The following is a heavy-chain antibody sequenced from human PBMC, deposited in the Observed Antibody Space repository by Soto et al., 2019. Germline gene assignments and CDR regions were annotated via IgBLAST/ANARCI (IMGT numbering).Heavy chain of an antibody. CDR2: ISGSGANT. CDR3: AKGRRYYGSRSPPFDFFDY. V-gene: IGHV3-23*01. J-gene: IGHJ4*02. Sequence: EVQLLQSGGGLLRPGGSLRLSCAASGFTFGSYALSWVRQAPGKGLEWVSLISGSGANTFYVDSVKGRFTISTDNSDNSLCVPMNRRGVADTAVYYCAKGRRYYGSRSPPFDFFDYWGQGTLVTVSS. CDR1: GFTFGSYA. D-gene: IGHD3-10*01.